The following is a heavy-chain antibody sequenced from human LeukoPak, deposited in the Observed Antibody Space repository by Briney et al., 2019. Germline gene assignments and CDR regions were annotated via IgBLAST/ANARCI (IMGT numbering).Heavy chain of an antibody. CDR1: GGTFSSYA. CDR2: IIPILGIA. J-gene: IGHJ4*02. CDR3: ARGEGYRVGAWWYFDY. D-gene: IGHD1-26*01. V-gene: IGHV1-69*04. Sequence: SVKVSCKASGGTFSSYAISWVRQAPGQGLEWMGRIIPILGIANYARKFLGRVTMTRDTSTSTVYMELSSLRSEDTAVYYCARGEGYRVGAWWYFDYWGQGTLVTVSS.